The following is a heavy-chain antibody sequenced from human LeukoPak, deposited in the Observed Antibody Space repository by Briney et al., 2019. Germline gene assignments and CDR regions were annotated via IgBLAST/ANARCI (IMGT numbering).Heavy chain of an antibody. Sequence: KPSETLSLTCTVSGGSISSYYWSWIRQPPGKGLEWIGYIYYSGTTNYNPSLKSRVTISVDSSKNQFSLKLSSVTAADTAVYYCARESPSGSYRYYCYYMDLWGKGTTVTVSS. D-gene: IGHD1-26*01. CDR3: ARESPSGSYRYYCYYMDL. CDR1: GGSISSYY. J-gene: IGHJ6*03. V-gene: IGHV4-59*01. CDR2: IYYSGTT.